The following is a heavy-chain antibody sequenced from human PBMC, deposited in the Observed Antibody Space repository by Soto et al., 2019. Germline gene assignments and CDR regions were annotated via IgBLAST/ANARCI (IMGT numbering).Heavy chain of an antibody. CDR2: ITGSSSNL. D-gene: IGHD3-10*01. CDR3: AKGGAVYGLSTHDY. Sequence: EVQLLESGGGLEQPGGSVRLSCAASGFTFRDYAMSWVRQAPGKGLEWVTTITGSSSNLYYSDSVKGRFAISRDNSKNTRDRQRASLTAEDTAVDDWAKGGAVYGLSTHDYGGQRTLGTVSS. CDR1: GFTFRDYA. V-gene: IGHV3-23*01. J-gene: IGHJ4*02.